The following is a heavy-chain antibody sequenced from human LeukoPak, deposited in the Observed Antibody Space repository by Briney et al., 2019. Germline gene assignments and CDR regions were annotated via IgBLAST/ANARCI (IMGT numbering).Heavy chain of an antibody. CDR1: GGSFSGNY. CDR3: ARGLGYDFWSGYYAQDY. D-gene: IGHD3-3*01. J-gene: IGHJ4*02. CDR2: INYRGST. Sequence: PSETLSLTCAAYGGSFSGNYWSWVRQPPGKGLEWIGEINYRGSTNYNPSLKSRVTISVDTSKNQFSLKLSSVTAADTAVYYCARGLGYDFWSGYYAQDYWGQGTLVTVSS. V-gene: IGHV4-34*01.